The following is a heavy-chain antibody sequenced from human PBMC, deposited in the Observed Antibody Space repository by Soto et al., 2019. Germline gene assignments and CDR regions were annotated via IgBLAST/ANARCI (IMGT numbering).Heavy chain of an antibody. J-gene: IGHJ4*02. V-gene: IGHV1-3*01. Sequence: ASVKVSCKSSRYSFTTYALHWVRQAPGQRLEWMGWINAGNGDTKYSEKFQGRVTITRDTSANTAYMELSSLRSEDTSVYYCARDPGTGAALRAYHFDYWGQGTLVTVSS. CDR1: RYSFTTYA. D-gene: IGHD1-1*01. CDR3: ARDPGTGAALRAYHFDY. CDR2: INAGNGDT.